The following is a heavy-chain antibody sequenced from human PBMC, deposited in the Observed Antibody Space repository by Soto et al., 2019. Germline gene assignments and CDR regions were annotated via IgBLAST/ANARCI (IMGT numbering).Heavy chain of an antibody. CDR1: GGSITSSSHF. J-gene: IGHJ5*02. CDR3: AGQTVTIDAASYGRRNWFDT. V-gene: IGHV4-39*01. Sequence: SETLYLPCSASGGSITSSSHFWGWVRQPPGKGLEWMGTIYFTGNTYHTPSLKSRLTMSIDTSKTEFSLRLNSVTAADKAVYYCAGQTVTIDAASYGRRNWFDTWGPGTLVTVSS. CDR2: IYFTGNT. D-gene: IGHD3-9*01.